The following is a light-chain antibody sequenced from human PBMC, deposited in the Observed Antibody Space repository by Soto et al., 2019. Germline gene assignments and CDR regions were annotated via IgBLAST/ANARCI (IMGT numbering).Light chain of an antibody. J-gene: IGLJ3*02. Sequence: QSVLTQPRSVSGSPGQSVTISCTGTSSDVGAYNYVSWYQQNPGKAPKLMIYDVSKRPSGVPDRFSGSKSGNTASLTISGLQAEDEADYYCCSYAGSYTLLFGGGTKLTVL. CDR1: SSDVGAYNY. CDR3: CSYAGSYTLL. V-gene: IGLV2-11*01. CDR2: DVS.